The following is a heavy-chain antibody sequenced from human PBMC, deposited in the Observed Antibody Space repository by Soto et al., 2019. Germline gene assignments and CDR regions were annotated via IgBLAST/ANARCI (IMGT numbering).Heavy chain of an antibody. V-gene: IGHV2-5*01. D-gene: IGHD3-9*01. CDR1: GFSLSNTGMT. J-gene: IGHJ5*01. CDR3: ARSRFEILTGPFDS. CDR2: IYWHDDK. Sequence: QLTLKESGPALVKPTQTLTLTCTFSGFSLSNTGMTVGWNRQPPGKALEWLALIYWHDDKRYNPSLKNRLTIAKDTSKNQVVLTLTNVGPVDTATYYCARSRFEILTGPFDSWGQGTLVTVSS.